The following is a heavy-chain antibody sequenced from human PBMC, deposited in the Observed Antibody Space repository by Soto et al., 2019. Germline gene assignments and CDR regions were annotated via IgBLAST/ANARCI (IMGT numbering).Heavy chain of an antibody. CDR3: AKDPNLYYDILTGYLLFDY. Sequence: GGSLRLSCAASGFTFSSYAMSWVRQAPGKGLEWVSAISGSGGSTYYADSVKGRFTISRDNSKNTLYLQMNSLRAEDTAVYYCAKDPNLYYDILTGYLLFDYWGQGTLVTV. J-gene: IGHJ4*02. V-gene: IGHV3-23*01. CDR2: ISGSGGST. D-gene: IGHD3-9*01. CDR1: GFTFSSYA.